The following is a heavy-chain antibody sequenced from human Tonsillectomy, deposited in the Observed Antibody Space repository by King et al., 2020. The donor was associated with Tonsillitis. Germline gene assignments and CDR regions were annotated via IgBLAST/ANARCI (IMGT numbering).Heavy chain of an antibody. CDR3: AKGKGSDWSSEFDY. CDR2: ISGSGGST. D-gene: IGHD3-9*01. J-gene: IGHJ4*02. CDR1: GFTFSSYA. Sequence: EVQLVESGGGLVQPGGSLRLSCAASGFTFSSYAMSWVRQAPGKGLEWVSTISGSGGSTYYADSVKGRFTISRDNSKNTLFLQMNSLRAEDTAIYYCAKGKGSDWSSEFDYWGQGTLVTVSS. V-gene: IGHV3-23*04.